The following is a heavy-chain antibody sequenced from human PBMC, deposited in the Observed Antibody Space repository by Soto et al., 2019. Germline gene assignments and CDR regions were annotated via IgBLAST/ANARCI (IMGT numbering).Heavy chain of an antibody. Sequence: SETLSLTCTVSGGSVSSGSYYWSWIRQPPGKGLEWIGYIYYIGSTNYNPSLKSRVTISVDTSKNQLSLKLSSVTAADTAVCYCARSGAMGYFDSWGQGTLVTVSS. CDR3: ARSGAMGYFDS. V-gene: IGHV4-61*01. J-gene: IGHJ4*02. D-gene: IGHD1-26*01. CDR2: IYYIGST. CDR1: GGSVSSGSYY.